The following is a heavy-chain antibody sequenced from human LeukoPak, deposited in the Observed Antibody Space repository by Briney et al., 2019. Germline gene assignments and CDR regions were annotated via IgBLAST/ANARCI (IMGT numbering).Heavy chain of an antibody. CDR2: INTNTGNP. CDR3: AGNFYSSGWYWGVFDY. D-gene: IGHD6-19*01. J-gene: IGHJ4*02. V-gene: IGHV7-4-1*02. Sequence: ASVKVSCKASGYTFTSYAMNWVRQAPGQGLEWMGWINTNTGNPTYAQGFTGRFVFSLDTSVSTAYLQISSLKAEDTAVYYCAGNFYSSGWYWGVFDYWGQGTLVTVSS. CDR1: GYTFTSYA.